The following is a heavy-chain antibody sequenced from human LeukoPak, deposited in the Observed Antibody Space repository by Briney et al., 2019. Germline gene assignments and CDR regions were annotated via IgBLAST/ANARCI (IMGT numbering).Heavy chain of an antibody. J-gene: IGHJ5*02. CDR2: IRYDGSNK. CDR1: GFTFSSYG. Sequence: GGSLRLSCAASGFTFSSYGMHWVRQAPGKGLEWVAFIRYDGSNKYYADSVKGRFTISRDNSKNTLYLQMNSLRAEDTAVYYCARTYYYDSSGYLEPGWFDPWGQGTLVTVSS. V-gene: IGHV3-30*02. CDR3: ARTYYYDSSGYLEPGWFDP. D-gene: IGHD3-22*01.